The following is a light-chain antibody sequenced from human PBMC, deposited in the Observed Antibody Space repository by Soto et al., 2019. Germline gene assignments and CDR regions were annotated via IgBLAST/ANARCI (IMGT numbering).Light chain of an antibody. CDR1: QSVDRY. CDR3: RQRANCPST. J-gene: IGKJ2*02. CDR2: DAY. Sequence: VLTQSPDTLSLSPGETATLSCRASQSVDRYVAGYQQKLGQAPRRLIYDAYTRATRVAARFTGSGSATDFSITITSLEPEDFVVYYCRQRANCPSTFGPGTRVE. V-gene: IGKV3-11*01.